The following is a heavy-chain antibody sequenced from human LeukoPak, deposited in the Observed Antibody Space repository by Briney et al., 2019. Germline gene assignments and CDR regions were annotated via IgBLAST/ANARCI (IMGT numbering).Heavy chain of an antibody. Sequence: GGSLRLSCAASGFTFSNAWMSWVRQAPGKGLEWVGRIKSKTDGGTTDYAAPVKGRFTISRDDSKNTLYLQMNSLRAEDTAVYYCARDPHDSSGYYDYYYYYMDVWGKGTTVTVSS. CDR3: ARDPHDSSGYYDYYYYYMDV. J-gene: IGHJ6*03. D-gene: IGHD3-22*01. CDR2: IKSKTDGGTT. CDR1: GFTFSNAW. V-gene: IGHV3-15*01.